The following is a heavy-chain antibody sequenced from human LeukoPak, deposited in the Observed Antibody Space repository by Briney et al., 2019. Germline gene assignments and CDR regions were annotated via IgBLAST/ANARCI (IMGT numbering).Heavy chain of an antibody. J-gene: IGHJ4*02. CDR3: ARIDLVYGSGTYYSSYFEF. D-gene: IGHD3-10*01. CDR2: ISAYNGNT. V-gene: IGHV1-18*01. CDR1: GYTFTSYG. Sequence: ASVKVSCKASGYTFTSYGISWVRQAPGQGLEWMGWISAYNGNTNYAQKFQGRVTMTTETSTSTAYMELRSPRSDDAAVYYCARIDLVYGSGTYYSSYFEFWGQGTLVTVSS.